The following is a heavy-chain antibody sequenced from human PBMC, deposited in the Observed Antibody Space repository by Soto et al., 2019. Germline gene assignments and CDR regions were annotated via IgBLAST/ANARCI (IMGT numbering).Heavy chain of an antibody. CDR2: MYYIGTA. Sequence: SETLSLTCTVSGGSISSSSYYWGWIRQPPGKGLEWIGSMYYIGTAHYNPSLQSRVTISVDTSKNQFSLKLSSVTAADTAVYYCATHTGYDSGYPRWFDPWGQGTLVTVSS. D-gene: IGHD3-9*01. CDR1: GGSISSSSYY. CDR3: ATHTGYDSGYPRWFDP. V-gene: IGHV4-39*01. J-gene: IGHJ5*02.